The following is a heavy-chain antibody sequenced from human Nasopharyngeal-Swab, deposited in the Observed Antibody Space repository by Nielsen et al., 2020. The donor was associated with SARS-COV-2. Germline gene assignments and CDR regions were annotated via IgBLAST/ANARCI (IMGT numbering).Heavy chain of an antibody. CDR2: ISYDGSNK. D-gene: IGHD3-3*01. J-gene: IGHJ6*03. V-gene: IGHV3-30*18. Sequence: GGSLKISCAASGFTFSSYGMHWVRQAPGKGLEWVAVISYDGSNKYYADSVKGRFTISRDNSKNTLYLQMNSLRAEDTAVYYCAKDAAYYDFWSGYSSEASYYYYYYMDVWGKGTTVTVSS. CDR3: AKDAAYYDFWSGYSSEASYYYYYYMDV. CDR1: GFTFSSYG.